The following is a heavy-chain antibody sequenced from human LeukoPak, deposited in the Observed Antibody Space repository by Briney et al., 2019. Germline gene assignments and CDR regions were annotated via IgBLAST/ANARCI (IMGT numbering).Heavy chain of an antibody. CDR1: GASISSYF. D-gene: IGHD3-22*01. CDR3: ARSTSGYYSKHYYFYMDV. Sequence: PSETLSLTCSVSGASISSYFWSWIRQPPGKGLEWIGYIYYSGTTNYNPSLKSRIAISLDMSKKQFSLRMRSVTAADTVVYYCARSTSGYYSKHYYFYMDVWGKGTTVTVSS. V-gene: IGHV4-59*01. J-gene: IGHJ6*03. CDR2: IYYSGTT.